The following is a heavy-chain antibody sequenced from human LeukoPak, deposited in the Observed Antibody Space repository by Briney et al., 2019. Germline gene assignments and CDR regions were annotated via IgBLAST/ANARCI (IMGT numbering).Heavy chain of an antibody. V-gene: IGHV4-4*07. D-gene: IGHD3-3*01. CDR2: IYTSGST. Sequence: SETLSLTCTVSGGSISSYYWSWIRQPAGKGLEWIGRIYTSGSTNYNPSLKSRVTMSVDTSENQFSLKLSSVTAADTAVYYCARGEFYDFWSGYYIYWGQGTLVTVSS. CDR1: GGSISSYY. CDR3: ARGEFYDFWSGYYIY. J-gene: IGHJ4*02.